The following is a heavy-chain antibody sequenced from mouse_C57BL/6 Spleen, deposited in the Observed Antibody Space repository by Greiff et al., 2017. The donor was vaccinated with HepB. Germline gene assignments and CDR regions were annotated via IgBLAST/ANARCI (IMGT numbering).Heavy chain of an antibody. CDR2: INYDGSST. J-gene: IGHJ4*01. D-gene: IGHD1-1*01. CDR3: ARARDYGSSYEGYYAMDY. V-gene: IGHV5-16*01. CDR1: GFTFSDYY. Sequence: EVKLMESEGGLVQPGSSMKLSCTASGFTFSDYYMAWVRQVPEKGLEWVANINYDGSSTYYLDSLKSRFIISRDNAKNILYLQMSSLKSEDTATYYCARARDYGSSYEGYYAMDYWGQGTSVTVSS.